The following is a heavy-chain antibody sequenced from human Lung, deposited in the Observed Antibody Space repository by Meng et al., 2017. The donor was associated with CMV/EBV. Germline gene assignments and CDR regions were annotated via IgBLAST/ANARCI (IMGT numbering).Heavy chain of an antibody. J-gene: IGHJ4*02. D-gene: IGHD6-13*01. V-gene: IGHV1-8*03. CDR3: ARGSSSYFDY. CDR1: GDTFNKYV. Sequence: SVKVSCKASGDTFNKYVTSWVRQAPGQGLEWMGWMNPNSGNTGYAQKFQGRVTITRNTSISTAYMELSSLRSEDTAVYYCARGSSSYFDYWGQGTLVTVSS. CDR2: MNPNSGNT.